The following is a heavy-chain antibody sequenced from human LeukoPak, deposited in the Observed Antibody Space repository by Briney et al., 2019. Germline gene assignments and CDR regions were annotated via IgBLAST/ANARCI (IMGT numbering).Heavy chain of an antibody. Sequence: GGSLRLSCAASGFTFSSYAMCWVRQAPGKGLEWVSGTSGSGRSIHYADSVKGRFTISRDNSKNTLYLQMNSLRADDTAVYYCAKDMNSWRDGSGLGDYFDYWGQGTLVTVSS. J-gene: IGHJ4*02. D-gene: IGHD6-19*01. CDR2: TSGSGRSI. CDR1: GFTFSSYA. V-gene: IGHV3-23*01. CDR3: AKDMNSWRDGSGLGDYFDY.